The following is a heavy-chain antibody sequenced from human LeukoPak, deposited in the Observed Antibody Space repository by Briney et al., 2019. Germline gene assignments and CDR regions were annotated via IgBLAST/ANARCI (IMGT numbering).Heavy chain of an antibody. CDR2: ISSSSSYI. V-gene: IGHV3-21*04. CDR1: GLTLSSYS. D-gene: IGHD3-22*01. J-gene: IGHJ4*02. CDR3: AKLYFYDSSGLDYFDY. Sequence: GGSLRLSCAASGLTLSSYSMNWVRQAPGKGLEWVPSISSSSSYIYYADSVKGRFTISRDNSKNTLYLQMNSLGAEDTAVYYCAKLYFYDSSGLDYFDYWGQGPLVTVSS.